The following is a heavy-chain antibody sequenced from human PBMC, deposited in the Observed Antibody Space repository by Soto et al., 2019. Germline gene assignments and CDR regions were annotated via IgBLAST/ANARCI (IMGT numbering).Heavy chain of an antibody. J-gene: IGHJ4*02. V-gene: IGHV3-30-3*01. CDR3: ARDSRVDSSGWTFDY. Sequence: QVQLVESGGGVVQPGRSLRLSCAASGFTFSSYAMHWVRQAPGKGLEWEAVISYDGSNKYYADSVKGRFTISRDNSKNTLYLQMNSRRAEDTAVYYCARDSRVDSSGWTFDYWGQGTLVTVSS. CDR2: ISYDGSNK. CDR1: GFTFSSYA. D-gene: IGHD6-19*01.